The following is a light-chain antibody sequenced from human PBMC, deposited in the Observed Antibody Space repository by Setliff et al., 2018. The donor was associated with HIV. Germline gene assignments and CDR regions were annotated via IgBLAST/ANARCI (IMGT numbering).Light chain of an antibody. CDR1: SNDIASSDY. CDR3: SSSTTDTSDV. CDR2: HVS. V-gene: IGLV2-14*03. Sequence: QSVLTQPASVSGSPGQSITISCTGTSNDIASSDYVSWYQQHLGKAPKLIIYHVSHRPSGVSHRFSAFKSGHTASLTISGLQADGEADYYCSSSTTDTSDVFGTGTKVTVL. J-gene: IGLJ1*01.